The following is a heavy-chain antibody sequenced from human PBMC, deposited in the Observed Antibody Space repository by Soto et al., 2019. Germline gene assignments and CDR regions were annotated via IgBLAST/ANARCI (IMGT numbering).Heavy chain of an antibody. CDR3: ARDRTNYYDY. D-gene: IGHD3-22*01. Sequence: QVQLVESGGGVVQPGRSLRLSCAASGFTFRNYGMHWVGQAPGKGLEWVGVIYYDASNKYYAESVKGRFTISRDNSKNTVHLQMNSLRAEDTAVYYCARDRTNYYDYGGQGTLVIVSS. CDR1: GFTFRNYG. CDR2: IYYDASNK. J-gene: IGHJ4*02. V-gene: IGHV3-33*01.